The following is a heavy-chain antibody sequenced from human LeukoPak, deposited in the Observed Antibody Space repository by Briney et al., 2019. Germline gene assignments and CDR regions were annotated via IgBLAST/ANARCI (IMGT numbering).Heavy chain of an antibody. V-gene: IGHV3-23*01. Sequence: GGSLRLSCAASGFTFSSYAMSWVRQAPGKGLEWVSAISGSGGGTYYADSVKGRFTISRDNSKNTLYLQMNSLRAEDTAVYYCALQMARGARVRYWGQGTLVTVSS. CDR2: ISGSGGGT. CDR1: GFTFSSYA. D-gene: IGHD3-10*01. CDR3: ALQMARGARVRY. J-gene: IGHJ4*02.